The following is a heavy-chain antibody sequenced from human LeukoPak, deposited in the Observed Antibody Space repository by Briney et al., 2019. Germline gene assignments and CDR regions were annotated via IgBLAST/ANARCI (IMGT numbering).Heavy chain of an antibody. V-gene: IGHV1-18*01. D-gene: IGHD3-22*01. J-gene: IGHJ3*02. Sequence: ASVKVSCKASGYTFTSYGISWVRQAPGQGLEWMGWISAYNGNTNYAQKLQGRVTMTTDTSTSTAYMEVRSLRSDDTAVYYCARSRINTYYYDSSGPGAFDIWGQGTTVTVSS. CDR3: ARSRINTYYYDSSGPGAFDI. CDR2: ISAYNGNT. CDR1: GYTFTSYG.